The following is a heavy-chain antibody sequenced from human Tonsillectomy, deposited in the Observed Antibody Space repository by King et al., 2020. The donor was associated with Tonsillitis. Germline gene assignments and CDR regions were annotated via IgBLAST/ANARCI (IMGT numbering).Heavy chain of an antibody. CDR3: ARDPEWGAIDI. V-gene: IGHV3-7*03. Sequence: VQLVESGGDLVQPGGSLRLSCLASGFTFSSHWMSWVRQAPGKGLEWVADINQAGSEKYYVDSVKGRFTVSRDNAKNALYLQMSSLRAGDTAVYYCARDPEWGAIDIWGQGTMVTVSS. CDR2: INQAGSEK. J-gene: IGHJ3*02. CDR1: GFTFSSHW. D-gene: IGHD3-3*01.